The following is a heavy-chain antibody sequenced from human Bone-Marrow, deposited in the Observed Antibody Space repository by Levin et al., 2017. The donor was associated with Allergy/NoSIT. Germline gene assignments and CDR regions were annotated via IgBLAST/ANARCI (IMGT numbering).Heavy chain of an antibody. V-gene: IGHV3-33*01. CDR3: ARDGGDSDYLAEYFQD. D-gene: IGHD4-11*01. J-gene: IGHJ1*01. CDR1: GFTFSSYG. Sequence: QAGGSLRLSCVASGFTFSSYGMHWVRQAPGKGLEWVAVIWYDGSSIFYPDSVKGRFTISRDNSKNTLYLQMNSLRVDDTAVYYCARDGGDSDYLAEYFQDWGQGTLVTVSS. CDR2: IWYDGSSI.